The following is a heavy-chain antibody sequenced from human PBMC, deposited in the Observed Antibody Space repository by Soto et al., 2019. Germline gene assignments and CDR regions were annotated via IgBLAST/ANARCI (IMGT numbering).Heavy chain of an antibody. CDR1: GNTFTYRY. CDR2: ITPFRGDV. V-gene: IGHV1-45*02. D-gene: IGHD1-26*01. J-gene: IGHJ4*02. CDR3: ASGGAGSGPFTWELPDH. Sequence: QLQLVQSGAEVKKTGSTVTVSCKALGNTFTYRYLHWVRQAPGQALEWMGWITPFRGDVHYAHKFSEGATITRDVSINAAVMRMRSLRSEDTAMYYCASGGAGSGPFTWELPDHWGQGTLVTVSS.